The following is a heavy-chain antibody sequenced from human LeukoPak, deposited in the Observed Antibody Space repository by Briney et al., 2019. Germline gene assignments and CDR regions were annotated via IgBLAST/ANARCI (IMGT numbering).Heavy chain of an antibody. V-gene: IGHV4-59*01. J-gene: IGHJ4*02. Sequence: TSETLSLTCTVSGGSISSYYWSWIRQPPGKGLEWIGYIYYSGSTNYNPSLKSRVTISVDTSKNQFSLKLSSVTAADTAVYYCARGSADTAMVTIDYWGQGTLVTVSS. CDR1: GGSISSYY. D-gene: IGHD5-18*01. CDR2: IYYSGST. CDR3: ARGSADTAMVTIDY.